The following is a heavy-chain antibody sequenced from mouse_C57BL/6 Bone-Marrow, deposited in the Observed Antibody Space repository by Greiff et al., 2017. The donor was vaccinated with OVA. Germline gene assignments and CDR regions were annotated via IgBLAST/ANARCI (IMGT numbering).Heavy chain of an antibody. CDR2: IDPSDSET. Sequence: VQLQQSGAELVRPGSSVKLSCKASGYTFTSYWMHWVKQRPIQGLEWIGNIDPSDSETHYNQKFKDKATLTVDKSSSTAYMQLSSLTSEDSAVYYCAREDYGNYEGFAYWGQGTLVTVSA. J-gene: IGHJ3*01. V-gene: IGHV1-52*01. CDR3: AREDYGNYEGFAY. CDR1: GYTFTSYW. D-gene: IGHD2-1*01.